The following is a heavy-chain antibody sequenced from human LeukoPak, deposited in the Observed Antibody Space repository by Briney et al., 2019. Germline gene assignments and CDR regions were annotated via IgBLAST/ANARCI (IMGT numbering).Heavy chain of an antibody. CDR1: GYTFTNYY. J-gene: IGHJ3*02. V-gene: IGHV1-46*01. CDR2: INPSGGST. Sequence: GASVKVSCKASGYTFTNYYMHWVRQAPGQGLEWMGIINPSGGSTTYAQNFQGRVTMTRDTSTSTVHMELSSLRSEDTAIYYCARASASGSGSKGAFDIWGQGTMVTVSS. D-gene: IGHD3-10*01. CDR3: ARASASGSGSKGAFDI.